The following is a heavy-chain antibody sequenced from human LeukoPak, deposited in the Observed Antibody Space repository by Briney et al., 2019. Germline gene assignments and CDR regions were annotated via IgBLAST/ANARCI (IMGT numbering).Heavy chain of an antibody. CDR3: ARDSLSPPQGDS. Sequence: GGSLRLSCAASGFTVSGSYMSWVRQAPGKGLEWVSVIYSDGSTYYPDSVKGRSTISRDNSKNTLYLQMSSLRAEDTAVYYCARDSLSPPQGDSWGQGTLVTVSS. J-gene: IGHJ4*02. D-gene: IGHD2/OR15-2a*01. V-gene: IGHV3-53*01. CDR1: GFTVSGSY. CDR2: IYSDGST.